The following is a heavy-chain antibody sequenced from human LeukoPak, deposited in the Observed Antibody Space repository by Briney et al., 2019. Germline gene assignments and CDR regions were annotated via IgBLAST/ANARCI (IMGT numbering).Heavy chain of an antibody. CDR3: AKREGLNNGPIDS. J-gene: IGHJ4*02. D-gene: IGHD5-24*01. V-gene: IGHV3-23*01. CDR2: INARGSDI. Sequence: PGGSLRLSCSASGFTFTSSAMTWVRQAPGTGLEWVSAINARGSDIYYADSVKGRFTISRDIFKNTLYLQMSSLRAEDTAVYYCAKREGLNNGPIDSWGQGTLVTVSS. CDR1: GFTFTSSA.